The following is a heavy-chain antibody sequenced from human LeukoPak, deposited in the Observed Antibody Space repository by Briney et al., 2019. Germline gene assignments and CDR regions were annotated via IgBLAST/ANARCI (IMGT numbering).Heavy chain of an antibody. CDR1: GFTFTSYA. V-gene: IGHV3-30-3*01. CDR3: ARGLGYFASGGYLDF. Sequence: GGSLRLSCAASGFTFTSYAMHWVRQAPGKGLEWVAVISYDGNNKRYADSVQGRFTISRDDSKDTVYLQLNNLRVEDSALYYCARGLGYFASGGYLDFWGQGTLVTVSS. J-gene: IGHJ4*02. CDR2: ISYDGNNK. D-gene: IGHD3-22*01.